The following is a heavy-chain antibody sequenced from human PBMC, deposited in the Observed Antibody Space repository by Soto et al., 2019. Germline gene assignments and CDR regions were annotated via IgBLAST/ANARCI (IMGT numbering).Heavy chain of an antibody. CDR3: ARSLYSSSWYWFDP. CDR2: INAGNGNT. J-gene: IGHJ5*02. Sequence: ASVKVCCKASGYTFTSYAIHWVRQAPGQRLEWMGWINAGNGNTKYSQKFQGRVTITRDTSASTAYMELSSLRSEDTAVYYCARSLYSSSWYWFDPWGQGTLVTVSS. CDR1: GYTFTSYA. D-gene: IGHD6-13*01. V-gene: IGHV1-3*01.